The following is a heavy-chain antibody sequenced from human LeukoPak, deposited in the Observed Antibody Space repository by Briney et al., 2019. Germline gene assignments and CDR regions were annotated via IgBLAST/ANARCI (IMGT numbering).Heavy chain of an antibody. D-gene: IGHD4-23*01. V-gene: IGHV1-2*02. CDR1: GYTFTGYY. Sequence: ASVKVSCKASGYTFTGYYIHWVRQAPGQGLGWMGWRNPNSGDTNYAQNFQGRVTMTRDTSISTAYMELTRLTSDDTAVYYCARDGDGGNSGFYYGLDIWGQGTTVTVSS. J-gene: IGHJ6*02. CDR3: ARDGDGGNSGFYYGLDI. CDR2: RNPNSGDT.